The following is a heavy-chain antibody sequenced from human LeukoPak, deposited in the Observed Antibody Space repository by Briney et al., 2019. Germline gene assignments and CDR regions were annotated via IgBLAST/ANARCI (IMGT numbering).Heavy chain of an antibody. CDR2: IYTSGST. CDR1: GGSISSGSYY. V-gene: IGHV4-61*02. J-gene: IGHJ4*02. D-gene: IGHD2/OR15-2a*01. CDR3: AREIGREI. Sequence: SQTLSLTCTVSGGSISSGSYYWSWIRQPAGKGLEWIGRIYTSGSTNYNPSLKSRVTISVDTSKNQVSLKLSSVTAADTAVYYCAREIGREIWGQGTLVTVSS.